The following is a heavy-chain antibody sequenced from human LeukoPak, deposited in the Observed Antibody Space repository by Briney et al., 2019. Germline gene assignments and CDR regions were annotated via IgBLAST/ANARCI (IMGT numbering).Heavy chain of an antibody. CDR2: IYYSGST. CDR1: GGSISSGGYY. Sequence: SQTLSLTCTVSGGSISSGGYYWSWIRQHPGKGLEWIGYIYYSGSTYYNPSLKSRVTISVDTSKNQFSLKLSSVTAADTAVYYCARGFGGTTDRSRWFDPWGQGTLVTVSS. V-gene: IGHV4-31*03. CDR3: ARGFGGTTDRSRWFDP. J-gene: IGHJ5*02. D-gene: IGHD4-17*01.